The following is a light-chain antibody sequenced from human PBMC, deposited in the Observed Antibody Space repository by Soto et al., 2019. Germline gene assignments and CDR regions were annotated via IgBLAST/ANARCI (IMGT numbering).Light chain of an antibody. Sequence: DIQMTQSPSTLSASVGDRVTITCRASQSISYWLAWYQQKPGKAPNLLIYKASTLESGVPSRFSGSGSGTEFTFTISSLQPDDFATYYCQQYNIYWTFGQGTKVEIK. CDR3: QQYNIYWT. CDR1: QSISYW. J-gene: IGKJ1*01. V-gene: IGKV1-5*03. CDR2: KAS.